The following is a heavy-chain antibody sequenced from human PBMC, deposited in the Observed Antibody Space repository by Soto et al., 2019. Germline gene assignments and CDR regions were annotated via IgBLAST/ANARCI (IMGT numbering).Heavy chain of an antibody. J-gene: IGHJ4*02. V-gene: IGHV3-9*01. CDR2: ISWKSVRT. CDR1: GFTFDDYA. Sequence: EVQLVESGGGLVQPGRSLRLSCAASGFTFDDYAMHWVRQGPGKGLEWVSGISWKSVRTDYADSVKGRFTISRDNAKNSLYLQMNSLRAEEASVYYCAKEGPGYASGSYDHLDSWGQGVLVTVSS. CDR3: AKEGPGYASGSYDHLDS. D-gene: IGHD3-10*01.